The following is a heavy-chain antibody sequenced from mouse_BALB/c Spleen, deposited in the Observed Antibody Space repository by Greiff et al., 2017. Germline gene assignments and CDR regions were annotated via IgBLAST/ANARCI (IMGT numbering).Heavy chain of an antibody. Sequence: EVKLMESGPGLVKPSQTVSLTCTVTGISITTGNYRWSWIRQFPGNKLEWIGYIYYSGTITYNPSLTSRTTITRDTSKNQFFLEMNSLTAEDTATYYCAREDYDGYYYAMDYWGQGTSVTVSS. CDR1: GISITTGNYR. V-gene: IGHV3-5*02. D-gene: IGHD2-3*01. CDR3: AREDYDGYYYAMDY. CDR2: IYYSGTI. J-gene: IGHJ4*01.